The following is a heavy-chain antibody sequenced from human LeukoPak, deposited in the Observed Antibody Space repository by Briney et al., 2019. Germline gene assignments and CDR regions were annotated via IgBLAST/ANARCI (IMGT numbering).Heavy chain of an antibody. CDR1: GVTFSSYA. V-gene: IGHV3-23*01. D-gene: IGHD6-19*01. Sequence: PGGSLRLSCAASGVTFSSYAMGWVRQFPGKGLEWVSAISGSGGSTYYADSVKGRFTISRDNSKNTLYLQMNSLRAEDTAVYYCAKDGYSSGWNFDYWGQGTLVTVSS. CDR2: ISGSGGST. CDR3: AKDGYSSGWNFDY. J-gene: IGHJ4*02.